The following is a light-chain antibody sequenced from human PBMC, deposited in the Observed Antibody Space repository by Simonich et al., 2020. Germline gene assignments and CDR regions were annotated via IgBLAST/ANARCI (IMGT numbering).Light chain of an antibody. CDR2: DVS. CDR3: SSYTSSSTLV. Sequence: QSALTQPASVSGSPGQSITISCNGTSSDVGGYNNVSWYQQHPGKAPKLMIYDVSKRPSGVSNRFSGTKSGNTASLTISGLQAEDEADYYCSSYTSSSTLVFVGGTKLTVL. CDR1: SSDVGGYNN. J-gene: IGLJ2*01. V-gene: IGLV2-14*01.